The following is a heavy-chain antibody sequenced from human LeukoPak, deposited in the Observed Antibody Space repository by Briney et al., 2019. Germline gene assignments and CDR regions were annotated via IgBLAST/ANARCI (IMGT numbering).Heavy chain of an antibody. Sequence: GGSLRLSCAASGFTFSSYAMSWVRQAPGKGLEWVSAISGSGGSTYYADSVKGRFTISRDNSKNTLYLQMNSLRAEDTAVYCCAKVRLLWFRELLFSPDFDYWGQGTLVTVSS. D-gene: IGHD3-10*01. CDR3: AKVRLLWFRELLFSPDFDY. V-gene: IGHV3-23*01. CDR1: GFTFSSYA. J-gene: IGHJ4*02. CDR2: ISGSGGST.